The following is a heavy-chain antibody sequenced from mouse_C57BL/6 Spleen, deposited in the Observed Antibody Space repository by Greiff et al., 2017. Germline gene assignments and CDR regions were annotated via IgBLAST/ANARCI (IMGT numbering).Heavy chain of an antibody. V-gene: IGHV5-17*01. D-gene: IGHD1-1*01. CDR2: ISSGSSTI. J-gene: IGHJ4*01. CDR3: AKNNYYGSRYDAMDY. CDR1: GFTFSDYG. Sequence: DVMLVESGGGLVKPGGSLKLSCAASGFTFSDYGMHWVRQAPEKGLEWVAYISSGSSTIYYADTVKGRFTISRDNAKNTLFLQMTSLRSEDTAMYYCAKNNYYGSRYDAMDYWGQGTSVTVSS.